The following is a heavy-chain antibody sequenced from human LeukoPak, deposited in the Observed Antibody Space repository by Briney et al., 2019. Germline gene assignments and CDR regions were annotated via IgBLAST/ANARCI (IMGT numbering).Heavy chain of an antibody. J-gene: IGHJ4*02. CDR2: IIPIFGTA. Sequence: ASVKVSCKASGGTFSSYAISWVRQAPRQGLEWMGGIIPIFGTANYAQKFQGRVTITADKSTSTAYMELSSLRSEDTAVYYCARMYSRGIYYFDYRGQGTLVTVSS. D-gene: IGHD6-13*01. CDR1: GGTFSSYA. V-gene: IGHV1-69*06. CDR3: ARMYSRGIYYFDY.